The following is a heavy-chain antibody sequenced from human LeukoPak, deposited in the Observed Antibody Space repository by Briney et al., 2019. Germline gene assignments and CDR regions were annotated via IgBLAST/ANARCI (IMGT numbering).Heavy chain of an antibody. Sequence: SETLSLTCTVSGGSISSGGYYWSWLRQHPGKGLEWIGYNSYYNPALKSRVTISLDTSKNQFSLNLSSVTAADTAVYHCARAILTPSGYVWHFDLWGRGTLVTVSS. D-gene: IGHD3-3*01. V-gene: IGHV4-31*03. CDR2: NS. J-gene: IGHJ2*01. CDR1: GGSISSGGYY. CDR3: ARAILTPSGYVWHFDL.